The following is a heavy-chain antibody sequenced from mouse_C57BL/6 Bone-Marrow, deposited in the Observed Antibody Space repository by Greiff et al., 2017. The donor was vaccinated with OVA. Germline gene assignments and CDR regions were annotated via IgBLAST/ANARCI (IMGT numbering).Heavy chain of an antibody. J-gene: IGHJ4*01. Sequence: EVQLQQSGPELVKPGASVKISCKASGYSFTGYYMNWVKQSPEKSLEWIGEINPSTGGTTYNQKFKAKATLTVDKSSSTAYMQLKSLTSEDSAVYYCASYYYGYYYAMDYWGQGTSVTVSS. CDR1: GYSFTGYY. CDR3: ASYYYGYYYAMDY. CDR2: INPSTGGT. V-gene: IGHV1-42*01. D-gene: IGHD1-1*01.